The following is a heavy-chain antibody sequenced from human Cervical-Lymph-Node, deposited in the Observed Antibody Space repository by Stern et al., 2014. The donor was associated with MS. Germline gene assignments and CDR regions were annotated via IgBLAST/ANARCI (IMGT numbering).Heavy chain of an antibody. J-gene: IGHJ4*02. CDR2: ISTYNGNP. D-gene: IGHD6-6*01. V-gene: IGHV1-18*01. Sequence: QVQLMQSGVEVKKPGASVKVSCTASGYNFTNYGITWVRQAPGQGLEWMGWISTYNGNPTYAQKFQGRVTMTTDTATNTAYLELRSLTQDDTAVFYCAREAAARSFDFWGQGTLVTVSS. CDR1: GYNFTNYG. CDR3: AREAAARSFDF.